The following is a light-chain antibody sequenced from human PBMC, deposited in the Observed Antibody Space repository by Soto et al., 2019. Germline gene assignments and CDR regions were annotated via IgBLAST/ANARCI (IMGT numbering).Light chain of an antibody. CDR2: DAS. CDR3: QQYNSYSVT. Sequence: DIQITQSPSTLSASVGDRVTITCRASQSISSWLAWYQQKPGKAPKLLIYDASSLESGVTSRFSGSGSGTEFTLTISSLQPDDFATYYCQQYNSYSVTFGQGTKVDIK. V-gene: IGKV1-5*01. CDR1: QSISSW. J-gene: IGKJ1*01.